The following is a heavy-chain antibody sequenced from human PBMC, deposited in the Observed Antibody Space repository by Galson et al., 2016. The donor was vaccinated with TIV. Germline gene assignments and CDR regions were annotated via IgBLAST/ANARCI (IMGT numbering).Heavy chain of an antibody. D-gene: IGHD2-8*01. CDR3: VKDRGYAENRGAFDY. CDR1: GFTFSSYW. V-gene: IGHV3-30*02. CDR2: IRHDGSER. J-gene: IGHJ4*02. Sequence: SLRLSCAASGFTFSSYWMHWVRQAPGKGLEWVAFIRHDGSERFHPDSVKGRFTISRDNSKNTLDLQMNSLRAEDTAVYYCVKDRGYAENRGAFDYWGQGILVTVSS.